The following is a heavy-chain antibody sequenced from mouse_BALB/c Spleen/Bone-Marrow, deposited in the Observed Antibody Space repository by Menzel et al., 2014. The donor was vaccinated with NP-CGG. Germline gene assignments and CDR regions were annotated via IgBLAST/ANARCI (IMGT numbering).Heavy chain of an antibody. D-gene: IGHD2-3*01. Sequence: EVQVVESGAELVKPGASVKLSCTASGFNIKDTYMHWGKQRPEQGLEWIGRIDPANGNTKYDPKFQGKATITADTSSNTAYLQLSSLTSEDTAVYYCARWLLPYGLDYWGQGTSVTVSS. V-gene: IGHV14-3*02. CDR1: GFNIKDTY. J-gene: IGHJ4*01. CDR2: IDPANGNT. CDR3: ARWLLPYGLDY.